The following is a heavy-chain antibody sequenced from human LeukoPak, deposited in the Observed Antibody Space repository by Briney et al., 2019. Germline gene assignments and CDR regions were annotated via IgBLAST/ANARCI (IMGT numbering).Heavy chain of an antibody. V-gene: IGHV3-33*01. CDR2: IWYDGSNK. Sequence: GWSLRLSCAASGFTFSSYGMHWVRQAPGKGLEWVAVIWYDGSNKYYADSVKGRFTISRDNSKNTLYLQMNSLRAEDTAVYYCARIRPPGDYYYYGMDVWGQGTTVTVSS. CDR1: GFTFSSYG. J-gene: IGHJ6*02. D-gene: IGHD5-18*01. CDR3: ARIRPPGDYYYYGMDV.